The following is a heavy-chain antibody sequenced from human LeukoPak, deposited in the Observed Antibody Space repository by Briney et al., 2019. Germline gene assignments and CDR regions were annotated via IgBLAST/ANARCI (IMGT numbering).Heavy chain of an antibody. V-gene: IGHV3-33*06. D-gene: IGHD3-10*02. CDR1: GFTFSSYG. CDR3: AKDYYVRTERPQIDY. CDR2: IWYDGSNK. Sequence: PGGSLRLSCAASGFTFSSYGMHWVRQAPGKGLEWVAVIWYDGSNKYYADSVKGRFTISRDNSKNTLYLQMNSLRAEDTAVYYCAKDYYVRTERPQIDYWGQGTLVTVSS. J-gene: IGHJ4*02.